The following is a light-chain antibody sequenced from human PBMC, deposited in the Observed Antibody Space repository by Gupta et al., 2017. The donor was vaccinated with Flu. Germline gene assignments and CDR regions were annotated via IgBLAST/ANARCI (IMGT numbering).Light chain of an antibody. Sequence: QSVLTQPPSASGTPGQRVTISCSGSSSNIGSNTVNWYQQLPGTAPKLLIYSNNQRPSGVPHRFSGSKSGTSASLATSGLQSEDEADYYCAAWDDSLNGWVFGGGTKLTVL. CDR1: SSNIGSNT. CDR2: SNN. V-gene: IGLV1-44*01. CDR3: AAWDDSLNGWV. J-gene: IGLJ3*02.